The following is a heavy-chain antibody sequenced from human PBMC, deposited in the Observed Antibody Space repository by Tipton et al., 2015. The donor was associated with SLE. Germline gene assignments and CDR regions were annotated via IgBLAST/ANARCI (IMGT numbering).Heavy chain of an antibody. CDR2: IFYTGTT. D-gene: IGHD1-1*01. Sequence: TLSLTCTVSGGSISSNSYYWGWFRQPPGKGLEWIASIFYTGTTYYTPSLKIRLTISVAASKNQFSLNLSSVTAADTAGYYCAREDGRTGTTFGYWGQGALVTVSS. CDR3: AREDGRTGTTFGY. CDR1: GGSISSNSYY. J-gene: IGHJ4*02. V-gene: IGHV4-39*07.